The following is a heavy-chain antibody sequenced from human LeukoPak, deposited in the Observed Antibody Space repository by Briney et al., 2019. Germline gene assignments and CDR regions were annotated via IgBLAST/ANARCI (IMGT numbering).Heavy chain of an antibody. V-gene: IGHV3-30-3*01. CDR3: AKDQRMGITGTFDC. D-gene: IGHD1-7*01. CDR1: GFTFSSYA. Sequence: GGSLRLSCAASGFTFSSYAMHWVRQAPGKGLEWVAVISYDGSNKYYADSVKGRFTISRDNSKNTLYLQMNSLRAEDTAVYYCAKDQRMGITGTFDCWGQGTLVTVSS. J-gene: IGHJ4*02. CDR2: ISYDGSNK.